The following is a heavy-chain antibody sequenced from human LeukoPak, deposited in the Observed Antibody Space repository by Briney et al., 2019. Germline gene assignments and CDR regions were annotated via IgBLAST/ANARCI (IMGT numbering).Heavy chain of an antibody. CDR1: GFTVNSNY. CDR2: VYTTDTT. V-gene: IGHV3-53*01. Sequence: PGGSLRLSCAASGFTVNSNYMSWVRQAPGKGLEWVSVVYTTDTTYYADSVKGRFTISRDNSKNTLYLQMNSLRAEDRAVYYCAREGPRNYWYFDLWGRGTLVTVSS. J-gene: IGHJ2*01. CDR3: AREGPRNYWYFDL.